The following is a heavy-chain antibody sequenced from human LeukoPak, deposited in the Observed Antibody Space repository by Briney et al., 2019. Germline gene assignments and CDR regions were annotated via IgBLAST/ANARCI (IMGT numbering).Heavy chain of an antibody. CDR2: ISGSGGST. D-gene: IGHD4-11*01. Sequence: PGGSLRLSCAASGFTFSSYAMSWVRQAPGKGLEWVSAISGSGGSTYYADSVKGRFTISRDNSKNTLYLQMNSLRAEDTAVYYCARMTTVTTAFDYWGQGTLVTVSS. V-gene: IGHV3-23*01. CDR3: ARMTTVTTAFDY. CDR1: GFTFSSYA. J-gene: IGHJ4*02.